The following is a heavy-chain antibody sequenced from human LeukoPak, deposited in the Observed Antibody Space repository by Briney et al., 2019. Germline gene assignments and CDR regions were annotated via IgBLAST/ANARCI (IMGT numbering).Heavy chain of an antibody. V-gene: IGHV4-34*01. CDR3: ARGQRDRRGYYYMVV. Sequence: PSETLSLACAVYGGSFSSFYCGWIRQPPGKGLEWIGEINHSGSTNYNRSLKSRVTISVDTSKNQFSLKLSSVTAADTAVYYCARGQRDRRGYYYMVVWGKGTTVTVSS. CDR2: INHSGST. J-gene: IGHJ6*03. CDR1: GGSFSSFY.